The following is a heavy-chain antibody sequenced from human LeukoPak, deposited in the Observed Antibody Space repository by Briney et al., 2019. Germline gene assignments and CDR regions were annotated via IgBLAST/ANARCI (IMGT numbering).Heavy chain of an antibody. J-gene: IGHJ4*02. CDR3: ARDEERHSSSWYRN. D-gene: IGHD6-13*01. CDR2: IKQDGSEK. V-gene: IGHV3-7*01. CDR1: GFTFSDFW. Sequence: GGSLRLSCAASGFTFSDFWMSWVRQAPGKGLEWVANIKQDGSEKYYVDSVKGRFTISRDNAENSLYLQMNSLRVEDTAVYYCARDEERHSSSWYRNWGQGTLVTVSS.